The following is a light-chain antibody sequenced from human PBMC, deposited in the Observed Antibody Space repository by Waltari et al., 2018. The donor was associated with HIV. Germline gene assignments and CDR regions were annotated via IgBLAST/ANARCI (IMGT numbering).Light chain of an antibody. J-gene: IGKJ3*01. CDR3: QQYNTWPLT. V-gene: IGKV3-15*01. CDR1: QSVNSS. Sequence: EIVMTQSPATLSVSPGDRAPLSCRASQSVNSSLAWYQQKPGQAPRLLIYGASKRATGVPTRFSGGGSGTEFTLTISSLQSEDFAVYSCQQYNTWPLTFGPGTKVDIK. CDR2: GAS.